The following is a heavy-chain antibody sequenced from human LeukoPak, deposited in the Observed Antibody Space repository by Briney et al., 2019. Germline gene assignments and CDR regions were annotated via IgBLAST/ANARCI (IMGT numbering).Heavy chain of an antibody. CDR1: GFTFSGSA. Sequence: GGSLRLSCAASGFTFSGSAMHWVRQASGKGLEWVGRIRSKANSYATAYAASVKGRFTISRDNSKSTLYLQMNSLRAEYTAVYYCAKYYNSGWGNAFDIWGQGTMVTVSS. V-gene: IGHV3-73*01. CDR3: AKYYNSGWGNAFDI. D-gene: IGHD6-19*01. J-gene: IGHJ3*02. CDR2: IRSKANSYAT.